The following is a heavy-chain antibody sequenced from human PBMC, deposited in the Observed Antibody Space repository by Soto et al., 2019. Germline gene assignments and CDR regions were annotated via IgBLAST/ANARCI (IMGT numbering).Heavy chain of an antibody. V-gene: IGHV3-73*01. CDR2: IRSKANSYAT. CDR1: GFTFSGSA. D-gene: IGHD1-26*01. J-gene: IGHJ4*02. Sequence: EVQLVESGGGLVQPGGSLKLSCAASGFTFSGSAMHWVRQASGKGLEWVGRIRSKANSYATAYAASVKGRFTISRDDSKNTAYLQMNSLKTEDTAVYYCTRLSIVGATSDYWGQGTLVTVSP. CDR3: TRLSIVGATSDY.